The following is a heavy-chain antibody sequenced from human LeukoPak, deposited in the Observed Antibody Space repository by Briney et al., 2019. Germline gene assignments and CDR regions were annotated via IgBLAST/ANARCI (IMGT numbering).Heavy chain of an antibody. V-gene: IGHV4-59*12. CDR3: ARDQRGYYTRWFDP. CDR1: GGSISNYH. D-gene: IGHD3-3*01. J-gene: IGHJ5*02. CDR2: IFYSGST. Sequence: KPSETLSLTCTVSGGSISNYHWGWIRQPPGKGLEWIGYIFYSGSTNDNPSLKSRVTISVDTSKNQFSLKLSSVTAADTAVYYCARDQRGYYTRWFDPWGQGTLVTVSS.